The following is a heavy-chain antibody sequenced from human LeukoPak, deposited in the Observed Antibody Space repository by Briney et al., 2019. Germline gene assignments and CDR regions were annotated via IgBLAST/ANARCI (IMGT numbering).Heavy chain of an antibody. Sequence: GGSLRLSCAASGFTFSNYWMTWVRQAPGKGLEWVANIKHDGSEKYYVDSMKGRFTISRDNAKNSLYLQMNSLRAEDTAVYYCARDGRYFDWPHGDLWGQGTLVTVSS. CDR2: IKHDGSEK. CDR3: ARDGRYFDWPHGDL. D-gene: IGHD3-9*01. CDR1: GFTFSNYW. J-gene: IGHJ5*02. V-gene: IGHV3-7*01.